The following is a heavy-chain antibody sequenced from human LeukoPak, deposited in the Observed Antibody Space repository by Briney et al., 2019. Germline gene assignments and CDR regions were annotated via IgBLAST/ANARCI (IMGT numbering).Heavy chain of an antibody. CDR2: IYYSGST. V-gene: IGHV4-39*01. CDR1: GGSISSSSYY. Sequence: SETLSLTCTVSGGSISSSSYYWGWIRQPPGKGLEWIGSIYYSGSTYYNPSLKSRVTISVDTSKNQFSLKLSSVTAADTAVYYCARADGGNGGWGQGTLVTVSS. D-gene: IGHD4-23*01. CDR3: ARADGGNGG. J-gene: IGHJ4*02.